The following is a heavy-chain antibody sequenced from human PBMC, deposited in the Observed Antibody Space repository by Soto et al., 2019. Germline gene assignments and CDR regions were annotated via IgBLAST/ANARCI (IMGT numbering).Heavy chain of an antibody. Sequence: SETLSLTCAVYGGSFSGYYWSWIRQPPGKGLEWIGEINHSGSTNYNPSLKSRVTISVDTSKNQFSLKLSSVTAADTAVYYCARGRLRGVRVYFDYWGQGTLVTVSS. V-gene: IGHV4-34*01. CDR1: GGSFSGYY. J-gene: IGHJ4*02. D-gene: IGHD3-10*01. CDR2: INHSGST. CDR3: ARGRLRGVRVYFDY.